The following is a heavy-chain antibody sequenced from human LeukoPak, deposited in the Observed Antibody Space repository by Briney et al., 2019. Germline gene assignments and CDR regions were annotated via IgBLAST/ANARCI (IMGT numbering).Heavy chain of an antibody. J-gene: IGHJ6*02. CDR2: ISAYNGNT. CDR1: GYTFTSYG. D-gene: IGHD2-15*01. V-gene: IGHV1-18*01. CDR3: ARLGYCSGGSCAYYYHGMDV. Sequence: ASVKVSCKASGYTFTSYGISWVRQAPGQGLEWMGWISAYNGNTNYAQKLQGRVTMTTDTSTSTAYMELRSLRSDDTAVYYCARLGYCSGGSCAYYYHGMDVWGQGTTVTVSS.